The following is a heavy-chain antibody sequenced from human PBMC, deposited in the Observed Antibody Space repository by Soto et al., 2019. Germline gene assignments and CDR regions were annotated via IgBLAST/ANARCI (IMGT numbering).Heavy chain of an antibody. D-gene: IGHD5-18*01. CDR1: GDSFSNYY. CDR3: ATGRSEVVLCAMVS. Sequence: QVQLQESGPGLVKPSETLSLSCTVSGDSFSNYYCNWVRKSAGKGLEWIGRIYPTGSTTSTPSPQSLPTMSVDTSNNRLALRLTSMTAADTAGYYCATGRSEVVLCAMVSWGQGTLVTVSS. J-gene: IGHJ5*02. CDR2: IYPTGST. V-gene: IGHV4-4*07.